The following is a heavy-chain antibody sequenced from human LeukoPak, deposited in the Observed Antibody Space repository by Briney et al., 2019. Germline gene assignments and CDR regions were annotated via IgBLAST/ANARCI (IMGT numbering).Heavy chain of an antibody. Sequence: SETLSLTCTVSGGSISSSSYYWGWIRQPPGKGLEWIGSIYYSGSTYYNPSLKSRVTISVDTSKNQFSLKLSSVTAADTAVYYCARSTYVWGSYPEKIAFDIWGQGTMVTVSS. D-gene: IGHD3-16*02. CDR2: IYYSGST. CDR1: GGSISSSSYY. J-gene: IGHJ3*02. V-gene: IGHV4-39*01. CDR3: ARSTYVWGSYPEKIAFDI.